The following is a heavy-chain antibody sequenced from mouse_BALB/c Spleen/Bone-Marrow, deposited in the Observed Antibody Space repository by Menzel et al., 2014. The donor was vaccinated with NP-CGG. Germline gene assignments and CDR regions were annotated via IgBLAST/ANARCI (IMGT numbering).Heavy chain of an antibody. CDR2: IDPGNGDT. CDR1: GFNIKGYY. CDR3: NAEHGNYHYFDY. J-gene: IGHJ2*01. D-gene: IGHD6-1*01. V-gene: IGHV14-4*02. Sequence: EVKLQESGAELVRSGASVKLSCTASGFNIKGYYMHWVKQRPEQGLEWIGWIDPGNGDTEYAPKFQGKATMTADTSSNTAYLQLSSLTSEDTAVYYCNAEHGNYHYFDYWGQGTTLTVSS.